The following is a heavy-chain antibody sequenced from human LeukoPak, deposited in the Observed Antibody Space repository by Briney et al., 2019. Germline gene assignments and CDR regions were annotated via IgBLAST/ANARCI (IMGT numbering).Heavy chain of an antibody. CDR1: GGSFSGYY. D-gene: IGHD3-22*01. CDR2: INHSGST. V-gene: IGHV4-34*01. CDR3: ARAYYYDSSGYSNWLDP. Sequence: PSETLSLTCAVYGGSFSGYYWSWIRQPPGKGLEWIGEINHSGSTNYNPSLKSRVTISVDTSKNQFSLKLSSVTAADTAVYYCARAYYYDSSGYSNWLDPWGQGTLVTVSS. J-gene: IGHJ5*02.